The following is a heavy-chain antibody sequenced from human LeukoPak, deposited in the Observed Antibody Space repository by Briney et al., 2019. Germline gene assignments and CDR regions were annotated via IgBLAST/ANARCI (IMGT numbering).Heavy chain of an antibody. D-gene: IGHD3-22*01. Sequence: GGSLRLSCAASGFTFSSYAMHWVRQAPGKGLEYVSAISSNGGSTYYANSVKGRFTISRDNSKNTLYLQMGSLRAEDTAVYYCARDPGDYYDSGIDYWGQGTLVTVSS. CDR2: ISSNGGST. J-gene: IGHJ4*02. CDR3: ARDPGDYYDSGIDY. CDR1: GFTFSSYA. V-gene: IGHV3-64*01.